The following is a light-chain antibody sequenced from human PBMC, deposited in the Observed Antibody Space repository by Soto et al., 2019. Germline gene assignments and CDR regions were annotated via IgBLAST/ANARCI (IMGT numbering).Light chain of an antibody. CDR2: RNN. J-gene: IGLJ1*01. CDR1: SSNIGSNY. CDR3: AAWDDRLRGPGV. V-gene: IGLV1-47*01. Sequence: QSVLTQPPSASGTPGQRVTISCSGSSSNIGSNYVYWYQQLPGTAPKLLIYRNNQRPSGVPDRFSGSKSGTSASLAISGLRSEDEADYYCAAWDDRLRGPGVFGTGTKVTVL.